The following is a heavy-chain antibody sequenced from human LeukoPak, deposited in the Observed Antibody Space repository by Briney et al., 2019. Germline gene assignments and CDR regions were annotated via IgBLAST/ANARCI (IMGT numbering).Heavy chain of an antibody. CDR2: IYYSGST. J-gene: IGHJ3*02. Sequence: SQTLSLTCAVSGGSISSGDDSWSWIWQPPGKGLEWIGYIYYSGSTYYNPSLKSRVTLSLDGSRNQFSLKLSSVTAADTAVYYCVRYYYKSGGYSAAAFDIWGQGTMVTVSS. D-gene: IGHD3-22*01. CDR1: GGSISSGDDS. V-gene: IGHV4-30-2*01. CDR3: VRYYYKSGGYSAAAFDI.